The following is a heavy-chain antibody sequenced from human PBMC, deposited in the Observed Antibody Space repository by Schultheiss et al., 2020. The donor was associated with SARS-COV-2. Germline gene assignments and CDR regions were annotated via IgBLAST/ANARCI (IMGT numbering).Heavy chain of an antibody. D-gene: IGHD3-22*01. CDR1: GYTFTGYY. CDR2: INPNSGGT. Sequence: ASVKVSCKASGYTFTGYYMHWVRQAPGQGLEWMGWINPNSGGTNYAQKFQGRVTMTRDTSTSTAYMELRSLRSDDTAVYYCARDRGIDSSGYYPFDYWGQGTLVTVSS. CDR3: ARDRGIDSSGYYPFDY. V-gene: IGHV1-2*02. J-gene: IGHJ4*02.